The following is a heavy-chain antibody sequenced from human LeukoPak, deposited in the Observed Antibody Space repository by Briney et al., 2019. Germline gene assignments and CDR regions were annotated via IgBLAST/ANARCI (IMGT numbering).Heavy chain of an antibody. CDR1: GYTFTNYV. D-gene: IGHD5-18*01. V-gene: IGHV7-4-1*02. CDR2: INTNTGNP. Sequence: GASVKVSCKASGYTFTNYVINWVRQAPGQGLEWMGWINTNTGNPTYAQGFAGRFVFSLDTSVSTAYLQISSLKAEDTAVYYCARELYSYGYGYDAFDIWGQGTMVTVSS. CDR3: ARELYSYGYGYDAFDI. J-gene: IGHJ3*02.